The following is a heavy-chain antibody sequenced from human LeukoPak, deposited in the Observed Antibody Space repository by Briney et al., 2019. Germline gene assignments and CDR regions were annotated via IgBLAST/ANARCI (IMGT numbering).Heavy chain of an antibody. D-gene: IGHD4-17*01. CDR3: AKSTVTNYFDY. V-gene: IGHV3-48*03. J-gene: IGHJ4*02. Sequence: GGSLRLSCAASGFTFSSYEMNWVCQAPGKGLEWISYISRSGSTMNYADSVKGRFTISRDDAKHSLYLQMNSLRAEDTAVYYCAKSTVTNYFDYWGQGSLVTVSS. CDR1: GFTFSSYE. CDR2: ISRSGSTM.